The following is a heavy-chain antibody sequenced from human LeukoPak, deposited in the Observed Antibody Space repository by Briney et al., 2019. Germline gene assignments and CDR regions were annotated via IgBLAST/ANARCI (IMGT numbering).Heavy chain of an antibody. CDR2: ISGDGGST. Sequence: GGSLRLSCAASGFTSDDYAMHWVRQAPEGGLEWVSLISGDGGSTYYADSVRGRFTISRDNTKQSVSLQMNKLRVEHTAVYFCARPFLADLVQGTLVTVSS. V-gene: IGHV3-43*02. D-gene: IGHD3-3*01. CDR1: GFTSDDYA. J-gene: IGHJ4*02. CDR3: ARPFLAD.